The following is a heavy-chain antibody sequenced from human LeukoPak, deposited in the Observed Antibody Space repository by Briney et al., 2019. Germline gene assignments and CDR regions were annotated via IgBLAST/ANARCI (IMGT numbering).Heavy chain of an antibody. J-gene: IGHJ6*03. CDR1: GFNFGDAA. Sequence: GGSLRLSCTTSGFNFGDAAMSWVRQAPGKGLEWVSVIYSGGSTYYADSVKGRFTISRDNSKNTLYLQMNSLRAEDTAVYYCAKDQGVPITMVRGVSYYYYMDVWGKGTTVTVSS. V-gene: IGHV3-66*02. CDR2: IYSGGST. CDR3: AKDQGVPITMVRGVSYYYYMDV. D-gene: IGHD3-10*01.